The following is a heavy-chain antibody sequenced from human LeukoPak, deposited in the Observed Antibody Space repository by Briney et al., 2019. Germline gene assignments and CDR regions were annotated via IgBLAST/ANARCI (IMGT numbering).Heavy chain of an antibody. D-gene: IGHD1-1*01. CDR2: INHSGST. CDR1: GGSFSGYY. CDR3: ARRSFATRARAFDS. J-gene: IGHJ4*02. V-gene: IGHV4-34*01. Sequence: SETLSLTCAVYGGSFSGYYWSWIRQPPGKGLEWIGEINHSGSTNYNPSLKSRVTISVDTSKNQFSLKLSSVTAADTAVYYCARRSFATRARAFDSWAQGTLVTVSS.